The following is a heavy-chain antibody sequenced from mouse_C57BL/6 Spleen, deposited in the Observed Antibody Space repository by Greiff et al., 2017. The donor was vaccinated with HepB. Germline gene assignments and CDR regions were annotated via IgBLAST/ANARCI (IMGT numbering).Heavy chain of an antibody. CDR3: ASSVSTTAPSWRYFDY. CDR2: IYPGGGYT. Sequence: QVQLQQSGAELVRPGTSVKMSCKASGYTFTNYWIGWAKQRPGHGLEWIGDIYPGGGYTNYNEKFKGKATLTADKSSSTAYMQFSSLTSEDSAIYYCASSVSTTAPSWRYFDYWGQGTTLTVSS. D-gene: IGHD1-2*01. CDR1: GYTFTNYW. V-gene: IGHV1-63*01. J-gene: IGHJ2*01.